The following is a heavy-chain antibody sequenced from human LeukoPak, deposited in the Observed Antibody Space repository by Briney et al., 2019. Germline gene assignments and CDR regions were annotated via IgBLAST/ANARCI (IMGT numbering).Heavy chain of an antibody. CDR1: GFTFSSYS. J-gene: IGHJ3*02. CDR2: ISSSSSYI. V-gene: IGHV3-21*01. Sequence: GGSLRLSCAASGFTFSSYSMNWVRQAPGKGLEWVSSISSSSSYIYYADSVKGRFTISRDNAKNSLYLQMNSLRAEDTAVYYCARGVPHGLLEAFDIWGQGTMVTVSS. D-gene: IGHD3-10*01. CDR3: ARGVPHGLLEAFDI.